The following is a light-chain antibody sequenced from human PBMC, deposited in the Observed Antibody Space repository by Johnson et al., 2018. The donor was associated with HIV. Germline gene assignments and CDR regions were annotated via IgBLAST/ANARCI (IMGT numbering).Light chain of an antibody. CDR1: NSNIGNNY. V-gene: IGLV1-51*02. CDR2: ENN. CDR3: GTWDSSLSAGYV. J-gene: IGLJ1*01. Sequence: QSMLTQPPSVSAAPGQKVSISCSGSNSNIGNNYVSWYQQLPGTAPKLLIYENNKRPSGIPARFSGSKSGTSATLGITGLQTGDEADYYCGTWDSSLSAGYVFGTGTKVTVL.